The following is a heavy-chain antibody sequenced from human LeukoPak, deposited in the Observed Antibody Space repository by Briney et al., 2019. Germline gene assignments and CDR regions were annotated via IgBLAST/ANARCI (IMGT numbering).Heavy chain of an antibody. CDR3: ARSGGDRGWYYFDY. J-gene: IGHJ4*02. D-gene: IGHD6-19*01. CDR2: VYYSGST. CDR1: GGSISSYY. V-gene: IGHV4-59*12. Sequence: SETLSLTCTVSGGSISSYYWSWIRQPPGKGLEWIGYVYYSGSTNYNPSLKSRVTISVDMSRKQFSLKLTSITAADTAVYYCARSGGDRGWYYFDYWGQGTLVTVSS.